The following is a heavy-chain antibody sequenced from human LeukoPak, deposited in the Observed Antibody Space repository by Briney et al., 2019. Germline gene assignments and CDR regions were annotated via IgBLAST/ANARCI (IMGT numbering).Heavy chain of an antibody. CDR1: GGSISSYY. CDR2: IYYSGST. D-gene: IGHD4-17*01. CDR3: ARSRRIGYGDPEDLLDY. Sequence: SETLSLTCTVSGGSISSYYWSWIRQPPGKGLEWIGYIYYSGSTNYNPSLKSRVTISADTSKNQFSLKLSSVTAADTAVYYCARSRRIGYGDPEDLLDYWGQGTLVTVSS. J-gene: IGHJ4*02. V-gene: IGHV4-59*08.